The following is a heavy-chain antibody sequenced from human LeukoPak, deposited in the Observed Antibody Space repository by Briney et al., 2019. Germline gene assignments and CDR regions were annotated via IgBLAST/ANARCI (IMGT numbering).Heavy chain of an antibody. J-gene: IGHJ6*04. V-gene: IGHV4-34*01. CDR1: GGSFSGYY. D-gene: IGHD2-2*01. CDR2: INHSGST. CDR3: ASLPRPNCSSTSCYELDV. Sequence: PSETPSLTCAVYGGSFSGYYWSWIRQPPGKGLEWIGEINHSGSTNYNPSLKSRVTISVDTSKNQFSLKLSSVTAADTAVYYCASLPRPNCSSTSCYELDVWGKGTTVTVSS.